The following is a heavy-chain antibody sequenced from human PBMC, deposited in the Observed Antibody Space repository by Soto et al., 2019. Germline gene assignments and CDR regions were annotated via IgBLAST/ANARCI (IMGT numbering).Heavy chain of an antibody. CDR2: IHQDGNEK. CDR1: RFTFSAYW. Sequence: HPGGSLRLSCAASRFTFSAYWMTWVRQTPGKGLEWVANIHQDGNEKYYMDSVKGRFTISRDNAKNSLYLQMTSLRAKDTAVYYCAGGNALDVWGQGTTVTVSS. J-gene: IGHJ6*02. CDR3: AGGNALDV. V-gene: IGHV3-7*01.